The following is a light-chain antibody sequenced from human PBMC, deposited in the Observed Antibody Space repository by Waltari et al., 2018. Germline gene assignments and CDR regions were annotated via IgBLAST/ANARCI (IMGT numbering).Light chain of an antibody. J-gene: IGLJ3*02. CDR3: AAWDNSLSAWV. V-gene: IGLV1-47*01. CDR2: NND. CDR1: SSNIGRNY. Sequence: QPVLTLPPSASGTPGQAVSISCSGSSSNIGRNYVYWYQQLPGKAPKLLISNNDQRPSEVPHRFFGSKSDTSASLVISGLRSEDEGHYNCAAWDNSLSAWVFGGGTKLT.